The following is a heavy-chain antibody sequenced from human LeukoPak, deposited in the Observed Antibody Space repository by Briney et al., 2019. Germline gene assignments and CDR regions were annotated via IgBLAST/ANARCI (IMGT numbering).Heavy chain of an antibody. Sequence: ASGKLSCKASGYSFTSHAMNWVRQAPGQGLELMGWINVNTGNPTYAQGFTGRFVFSLDTSVTTAYLQIRSLKAEDSAVYYCTRDGEGYAFDIWGQGKMGTVSS. J-gene: IGHJ3*02. V-gene: IGHV7-4-1*02. CDR1: GYSFTSHA. D-gene: IGHD2-21*01. CDR2: INVNTGNP. CDR3: TRDGEGYAFDI.